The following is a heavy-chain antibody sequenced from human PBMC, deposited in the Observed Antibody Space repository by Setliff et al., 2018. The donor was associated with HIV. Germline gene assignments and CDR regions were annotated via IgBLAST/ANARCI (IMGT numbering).Heavy chain of an antibody. CDR1: GFDLGDYA. CDR3: ARDDSGYNYGGRGMDG. CDR2: IRSEEYGGTS. J-gene: IGHJ6*02. D-gene: IGHD4-17*01. V-gene: IGHV3-49*04. Sequence: GGSLRLSCAGVGFDLGDYAVTWVRQAPGKGLEWVSFIRSEEYGGTSAFAASVKGRFTISRDDTRGIAYLQMNSLQTEDTGVYYCARDDSGYNYGGRGMDGWGQGTTVTVSS.